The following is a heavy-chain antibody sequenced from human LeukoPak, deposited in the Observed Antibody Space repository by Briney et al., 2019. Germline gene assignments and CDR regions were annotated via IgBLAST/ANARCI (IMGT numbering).Heavy chain of an antibody. V-gene: IGHV5-51*01. J-gene: IGHJ6*02. CDR2: TYPGDSDT. Sequence: GESLKISCKGSGYSLTSHWIAWVRQMPGKGLEWMGITYPGDSDTRYSPSFQGQVTISADKSINTAYLQRSSLKTSDTAMYYCARHTSGSPWDAIDVWGQGTKVTVSS. CDR1: GYSLTSHW. D-gene: IGHD2-15*01. CDR3: ARHTSGSPWDAIDV.